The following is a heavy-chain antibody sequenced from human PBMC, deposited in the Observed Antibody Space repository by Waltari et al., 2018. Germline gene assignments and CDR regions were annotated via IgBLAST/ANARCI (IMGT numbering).Heavy chain of an antibody. Sequence: EVQVVESGGGLVQPGGSLKLSCATSDFNFSGSTIHWVRQTSGKGLEWIGRIRSKPNNYATRYTASVEGRFTISRDDSENTAYLQMSSLMTEDTAVYYCTGGAVTGTDFWGQGTLVTVSS. CDR2: IRSKPNNYAT. CDR1: DFNFSGST. D-gene: IGHD6-13*01. V-gene: IGHV3-73*01. CDR3: TGGAVTGTDF. J-gene: IGHJ4*02.